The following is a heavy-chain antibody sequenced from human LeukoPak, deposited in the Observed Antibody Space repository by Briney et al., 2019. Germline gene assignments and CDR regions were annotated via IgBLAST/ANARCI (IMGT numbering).Heavy chain of an antibody. CDR3: ARSPEADY. V-gene: IGHV3-7*01. D-gene: IGHD1-14*01. CDR2: IKQDGSEK. Sequence: GGSLRLSCAVTGVNFESYEMNWVRQAPGKGLEWVANIKQDGSEKYYVDSVKGRFTISRDNAKNSLYLQMNSLRAEDTAVYYCARSPEADYWGQGTLVTVSS. CDR1: GVNFESYE. J-gene: IGHJ4*02.